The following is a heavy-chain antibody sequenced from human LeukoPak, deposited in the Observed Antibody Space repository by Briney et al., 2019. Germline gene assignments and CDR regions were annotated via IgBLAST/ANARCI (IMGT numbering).Heavy chain of an antibody. CDR3: AKDSNSSNWYNWFDP. D-gene: IGHD6-13*01. CDR2: IFPSGGEI. CDR1: GFTFSTFA. Sequence: GGSLRLSCAASGFTFSTFAMLWVRQPRGKGLEWVSSIFPSGGEIHYADSVRGRFTISRDNSKNTLYLQMNSLRAEDTAVYYCAKDSNSSNWYNWFDPWGQGTLVTVSS. V-gene: IGHV3-23*01. J-gene: IGHJ5*02.